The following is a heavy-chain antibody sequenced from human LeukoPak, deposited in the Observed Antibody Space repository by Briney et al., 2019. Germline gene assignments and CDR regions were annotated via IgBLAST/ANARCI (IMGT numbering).Heavy chain of an antibody. CDR1: GYTFTGYY. J-gene: IGHJ3*02. CDR3: AREGLKSYDSSGYYSDAFDI. Sequence: ASVKVSCKASGYTFTGYYMHWVRQAPGQGLEWMGRINPNSGGTSYAQKLQGRVTMTRDTSISTAYMELSRLRSDDTAVYYCAREGLKSYDSSGYYSDAFDIWGQGTMVTVSS. D-gene: IGHD3-22*01. V-gene: IGHV1-2*06. CDR2: INPNSGGT.